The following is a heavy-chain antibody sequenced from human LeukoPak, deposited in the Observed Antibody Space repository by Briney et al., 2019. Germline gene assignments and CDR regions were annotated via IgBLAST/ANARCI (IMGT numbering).Heavy chain of an antibody. CDR3: ARVLCSGGSCYHYYYMDV. Sequence: SETLSLTCAVYGGSFSSYYWSWIRQPPGKGLEWIGYIYYGGGTNYNPSLKSRVTISVDTSKNQFSLKLSSVTAADTAVYYCARVLCSGGSCYHYYYMDVWGKGTTVTVSS. V-gene: IGHV4-59*01. CDR2: IYYGGGT. D-gene: IGHD2-15*01. J-gene: IGHJ6*03. CDR1: GGSFSSYY.